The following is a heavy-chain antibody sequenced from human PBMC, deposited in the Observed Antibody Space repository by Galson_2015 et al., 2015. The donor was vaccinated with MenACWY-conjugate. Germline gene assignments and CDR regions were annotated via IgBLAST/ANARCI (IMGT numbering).Heavy chain of an antibody. Sequence: ETLSLTCTVSGGSISSYYWSWIRQPPGKGLEWIGYIYYSGSTNYNPSLKSRVTISVDTSKNQFSLKLSSVTAADTAVYYCAKGLVVPAAIRASGYFQHWGQGTLVTVSS. D-gene: IGHD2-2*02. J-gene: IGHJ1*01. CDR1: GGSISSYY. V-gene: IGHV4-59*08. CDR2: IYYSGST. CDR3: AKGLVVPAAIRASGYFQH.